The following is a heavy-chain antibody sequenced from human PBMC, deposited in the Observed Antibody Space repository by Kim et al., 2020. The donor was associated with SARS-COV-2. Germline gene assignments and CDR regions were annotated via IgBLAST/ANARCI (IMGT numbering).Heavy chain of an antibody. V-gene: IGHV3-21*06. J-gene: IGHJ6*02. Sequence: SVTGRFTISRDHAGNSVFLQMNSLRVEDTAVYYCARDVNPRVVTAGPMDVWGQGTTVTVSS. D-gene: IGHD3-10*01. CDR3: ARDVNPRVVTAGPMDV.